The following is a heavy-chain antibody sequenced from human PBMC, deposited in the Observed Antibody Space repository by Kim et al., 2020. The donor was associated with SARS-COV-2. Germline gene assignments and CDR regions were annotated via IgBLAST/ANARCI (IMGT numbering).Heavy chain of an antibody. CDR3: ARQKGVKWLVESY. V-gene: IGHV4-39*01. CDR2: IYYSGST. J-gene: IGHJ4*02. D-gene: IGHD6-19*01. CDR1: GGSISSSSYY. Sequence: SETLSLTCTVSGGSISSSSYYWGWIRQPPGKGLEWIGSIYYSGSTYYNPSLKSRVTISVDTSKNQFSLKLSSVTAADTAVYYCARQKGVKWLVESYWGQGTLVTVSS.